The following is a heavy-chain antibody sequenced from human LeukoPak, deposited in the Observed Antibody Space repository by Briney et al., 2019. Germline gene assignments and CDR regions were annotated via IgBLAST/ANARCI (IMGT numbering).Heavy chain of an antibody. CDR3: AREIYCSGGSCSAFDY. CDR1: SDSISSSY. J-gene: IGHJ4*02. Sequence: SETLSLTCTVSSDSISSSYWSWIRQPPGKGLEWIGYIYYSGSTNYNPSLKSRVTISVDTSKNQFSLKLSSVTAADTAVYYCAREIYCSGGSCSAFDYWGQGTLVTVSS. V-gene: IGHV4-59*01. D-gene: IGHD2-15*01. CDR2: IYYSGST.